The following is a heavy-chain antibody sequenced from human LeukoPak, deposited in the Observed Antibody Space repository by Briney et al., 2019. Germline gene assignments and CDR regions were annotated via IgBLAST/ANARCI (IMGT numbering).Heavy chain of an antibody. V-gene: IGHV5-10-1*01. CDR2: IDPSDSYT. CDR1: GYSFTTYW. CDR3: ARHQVGSSYFDY. J-gene: IGHJ4*02. Sequence: GESLKISCKGSGYSFTTYWISWVRQMPGKGLEWMGRIDPSDSYTNYSPSFQGHVTISADKSVSTAYLQWSSLKASDTAMYYCARHQVGSSYFDYWGQGTLVTVSS. D-gene: IGHD6-6*01.